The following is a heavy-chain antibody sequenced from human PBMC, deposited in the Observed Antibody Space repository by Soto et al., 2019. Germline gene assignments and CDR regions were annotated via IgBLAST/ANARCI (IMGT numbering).Heavy chain of an antibody. CDR2: IIPIFGTA. V-gene: IGHV1-69*01. Sequence: SVKVSCKASGVTFSSYSISWVRQAPRQRLEWMGGIIPIFGTANYAQKFQGRVTITADETTSTAYMELSSLRSEDTAVYYGPSLGRSKTLGDDWGQGTLITVAS. J-gene: IGHJ4*02. CDR3: PSLGRSKTLGDD. D-gene: IGHD3-16*01. CDR1: GVTFSSYS.